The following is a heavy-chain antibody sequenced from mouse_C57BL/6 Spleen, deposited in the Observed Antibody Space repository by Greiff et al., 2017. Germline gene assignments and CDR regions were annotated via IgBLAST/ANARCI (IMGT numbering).Heavy chain of an antibody. CDR1: GFTFSDYG. V-gene: IGHV5-17*01. J-gene: IGHJ2*01. CDR2: ISSGSSTI. CDR3: ARGNWDGRFDY. Sequence: EVKLVESGGGLVKPGGSLKLSCAASGFTFSDYGMHWVRQAPEKGLEWVAYISSGSSTIYYADTVKGRFTISRDNAKNTLFLQMTSRRSEDTAMYYCARGNWDGRFDYWGQGTTLTVSS. D-gene: IGHD4-1*01.